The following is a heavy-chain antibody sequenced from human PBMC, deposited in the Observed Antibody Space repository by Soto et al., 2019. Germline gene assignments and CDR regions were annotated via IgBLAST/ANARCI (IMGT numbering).Heavy chain of an antibody. D-gene: IGHD5-12*01. CDR2: ISYDGSNK. CDR3: ARGERWLQLKYNWFDP. CDR1: GFTFSSYA. V-gene: IGHV3-30-3*01. Sequence: VQLVESGGGVVQPGRSLRLSCAASGFTFSSYAMHWVRQAPGKGLEWVAVISYDGSNKYYADSVKGRFTISRDNSKNTLYLQMNSLRAEDTAVYYCARGERWLQLKYNWFDPWGQGTLVTVSS. J-gene: IGHJ5*02.